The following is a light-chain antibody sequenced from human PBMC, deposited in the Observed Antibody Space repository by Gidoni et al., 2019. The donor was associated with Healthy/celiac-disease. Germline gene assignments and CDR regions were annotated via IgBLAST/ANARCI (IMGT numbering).Light chain of an antibody. CDR1: QSISSY. V-gene: IGKV1-39*01. CDR2: AAS. Sequence: DIQMTQSPSSLSASVGDRVTIPCRASQSISSYLNWYQQKPGKAPKLLIYAASSLQSGVPSRFSGSGSGTEFTLTISSLQSEDFATYYCQQSYSTPPTFGQGTKVEIK. J-gene: IGKJ1*01. CDR3: QQSYSTPPT.